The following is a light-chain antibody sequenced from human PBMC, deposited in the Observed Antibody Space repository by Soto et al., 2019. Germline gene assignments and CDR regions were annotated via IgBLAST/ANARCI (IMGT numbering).Light chain of an antibody. CDR1: QSVDKF. Sequence: EIELTQSPATVSLSPGETATLSCRASQSVDKFLAWYQQRPGQPPRLLIFDSSNRATGVPVRFSGSGSGTVFTLTSSSLQADDLATYYCQHENISAFGQGTKVDIK. CDR2: DSS. V-gene: IGKV3-11*01. J-gene: IGKJ1*01. CDR3: QHENISA.